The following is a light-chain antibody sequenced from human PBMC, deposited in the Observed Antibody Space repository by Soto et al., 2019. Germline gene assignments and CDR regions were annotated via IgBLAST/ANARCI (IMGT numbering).Light chain of an antibody. Sequence: SVLTQSPGTLSLSPGERATLFCRASQSVSSNYLAWYQQKPGQAPRLLIYGASTRATGIPDRFSGSGSGTDFTLTISSLQSEDFAVYYCQQYNNWPRTFGQGTKVDIK. CDR2: GAS. V-gene: IGKV3-20*01. CDR1: QSVSSNY. CDR3: QQYNNWPRT. J-gene: IGKJ1*01.